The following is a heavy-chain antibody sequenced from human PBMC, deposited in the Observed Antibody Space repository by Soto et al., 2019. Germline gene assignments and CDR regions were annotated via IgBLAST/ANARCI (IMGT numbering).Heavy chain of an antibody. V-gene: IGHV3-21*01. Sequence: PGGSLRLSCAASGFTFSSYSMNWVRQAPGKGLEWVSSISSSSSYIYYADSVKGRFTISRDNAKNSLYLQMNSLRAEDTAVYYCARAYDFWSGYSPNYGMDVWGQGTTVTVSS. CDR3: ARAYDFWSGYSPNYGMDV. CDR1: GFTFSSYS. CDR2: ISSSSSYI. D-gene: IGHD3-3*01. J-gene: IGHJ6*02.